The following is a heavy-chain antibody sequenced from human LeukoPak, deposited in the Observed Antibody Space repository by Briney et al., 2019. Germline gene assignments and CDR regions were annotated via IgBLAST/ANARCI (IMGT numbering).Heavy chain of an antibody. CDR1: GGSISSSSYY. J-gene: IGHJ4*02. CDR3: ARQYTGIDY. Sequence: PSETLSLTCTGSGGSISSSSYYWGWVRQPPGTGLEWIGSIYYSGSTYYNPSLKSRVTISVDTSKNQFSLKLSSVTATDTAVFYCARQYTGIDYWGQGTLVTVSS. V-gene: IGHV4-39*01. CDR2: IYYSGST. D-gene: IGHD2-2*02.